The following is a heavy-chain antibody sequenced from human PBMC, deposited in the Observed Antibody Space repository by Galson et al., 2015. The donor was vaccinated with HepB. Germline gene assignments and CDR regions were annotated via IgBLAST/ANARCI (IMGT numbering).Heavy chain of an antibody. CDR3: TTDPPLPSYMVRGVNFDY. V-gene: IGHV3-15*01. CDR1: GFTFSNAW. Sequence: SLRLSCAASGFTFSNAWMSWVRQAPGKGLEWVGRIKSKTDGGTTDYAAPVKGRFTISRADSKNTLYLQVNSLKTEDTAVYYCTTDPPLPSYMVRGVNFDYWGQGTLVTVSS. CDR2: IKSKTDGGTT. D-gene: IGHD3-10*01. J-gene: IGHJ4*02.